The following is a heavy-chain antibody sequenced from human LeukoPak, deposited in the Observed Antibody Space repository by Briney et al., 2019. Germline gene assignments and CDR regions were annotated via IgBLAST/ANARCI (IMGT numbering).Heavy chain of an antibody. V-gene: IGHV1-69*06. J-gene: IGHJ4*02. CDR3: AGGVVIAPQTFDY. CDR2: IIPIFGTA. Sequence: ASAKVSCKASGGTFSSYAISWVRQAPGQGLEWMGGIIPIFGTANYAQKFQGRVTITADKSTSTAYMELSSLRSEDTAVYYCAGGVVIAPQTFDYWGQGTLVTVSS. CDR1: GGTFSSYA. D-gene: IGHD2-21*01.